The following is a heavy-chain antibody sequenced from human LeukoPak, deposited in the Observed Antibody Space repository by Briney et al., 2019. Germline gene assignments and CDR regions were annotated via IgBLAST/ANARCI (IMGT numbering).Heavy chain of an antibody. V-gene: IGHV3-30-3*01. J-gene: IGHJ4*02. D-gene: IGHD6-13*01. CDR1: GFTFSSYA. CDR3: ARDPGWEQLVLDY. Sequence: PGRSLRLSCAASGFTFSSYAMHWVRQAPGKGLEWVAVISYDGSNKYYADSVKGRFTISRDSSKNTLYLQMNSLRAEDTAVYYCARDPGWEQLVLDYWGQGTLVTVSS. CDR2: ISYDGSNK.